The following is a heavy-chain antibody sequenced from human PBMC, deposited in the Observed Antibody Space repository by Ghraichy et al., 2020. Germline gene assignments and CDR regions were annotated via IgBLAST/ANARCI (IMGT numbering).Heavy chain of an antibody. CDR3: ARDHGSGYYLGKSPEY. V-gene: IGHV1-2*02. CDR2: INPNSGGT. CDR1: GYTFTGYY. D-gene: IGHD3-22*01. Sequence: ASVKVSCKASGYTFTGYYMHWVRQAPGQGLEWMGWINPNSGGTNYAQKFQGRVTMTRDTSISTAYMELSRLRSDDTAVYYCARDHGSGYYLGKSPEYWGQGTLVTVSS. J-gene: IGHJ4*02.